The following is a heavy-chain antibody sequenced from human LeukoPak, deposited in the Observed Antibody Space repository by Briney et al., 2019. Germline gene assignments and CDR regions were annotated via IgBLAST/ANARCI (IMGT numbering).Heavy chain of an antibody. CDR1: GGTFSSYA. D-gene: IGHD4-17*01. V-gene: IGHV1-69*05. Sequence: ASVKVSCKASGGTFSSYAISWVRQAPGQGLEWMGRIIPIFGTANYAQKFQGRATITTDESTSTAYMELSSLRSEDTAVYYCASPPRGDYDPYYFDYWGQGTLVTVSS. CDR2: IIPIFGTA. CDR3: ASPPRGDYDPYYFDY. J-gene: IGHJ4*02.